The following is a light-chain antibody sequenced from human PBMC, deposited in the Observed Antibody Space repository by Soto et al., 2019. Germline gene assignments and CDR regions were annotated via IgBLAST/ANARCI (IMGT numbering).Light chain of an antibody. CDR1: QSVSNN. V-gene: IGKV3-15*01. Sequence: EIVMTQSPATLSVSPGERATLSCRASQSVSNNLAWYQQKPGQAPRLLVYDASTRATGIPARFSGSGSGTEFTLTISSLQSEDFAVYYCQLRSNWPPLYTFGQGTKLDIK. J-gene: IGKJ2*01. CDR2: DAS. CDR3: QLRSNWPPLYT.